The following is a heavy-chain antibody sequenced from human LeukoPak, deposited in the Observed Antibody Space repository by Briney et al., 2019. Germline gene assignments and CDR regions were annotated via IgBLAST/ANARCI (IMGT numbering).Heavy chain of an antibody. CDR2: IRYDGSNT. V-gene: IGHV3-30*02. Sequence: PGGSLRLSCAASGFTFSSYGMHWVRQAPGKGLEWVAFIRYDGSNTYYADSVRGRFTISRDNSKNTLYLQMNILRAEDTAVYYCAKERDTAMVTIDYWGQGTLVTVSS. CDR3: AKERDTAMVTIDY. J-gene: IGHJ4*02. D-gene: IGHD5-18*01. CDR1: GFTFSSYG.